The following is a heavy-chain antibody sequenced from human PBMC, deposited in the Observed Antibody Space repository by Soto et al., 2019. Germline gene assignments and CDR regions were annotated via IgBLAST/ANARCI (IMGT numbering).Heavy chain of an antibody. CDR3: ARGPRYCSTTTCFSGVTWFDP. Sequence: SVKVSCKASGCTFTSYGISWVRQAPGQGLEWMGWISSFNGNTNYAQKVQGRVTLTTDTSTSTTYMELRSLRSDDTAVYYCARGPRYCSTTTCFSGVTWFDPWGQGTLVTVSS. V-gene: IGHV1-18*04. D-gene: IGHD2-2*01. J-gene: IGHJ5*02. CDR2: ISSFNGNT. CDR1: GCTFTSYG.